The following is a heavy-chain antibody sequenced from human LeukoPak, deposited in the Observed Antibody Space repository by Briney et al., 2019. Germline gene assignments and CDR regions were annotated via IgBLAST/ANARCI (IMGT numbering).Heavy chain of an antibody. V-gene: IGHV4-39*01. D-gene: IGHD4-17*01. Sequence: PSETLSLTCTVSGGSISSSSSYWGWIRQPPGKGLEWIASIYYSGSTYYNPSLKSRVTISADTSKNQFSLRLRSVTAADTAIYHCVSHRRDYGDYSFDFWGQGTLVTVSS. CDR3: VSHRRDYGDYSFDF. J-gene: IGHJ4*02. CDR1: GGSISSSSSY. CDR2: IYYSGST.